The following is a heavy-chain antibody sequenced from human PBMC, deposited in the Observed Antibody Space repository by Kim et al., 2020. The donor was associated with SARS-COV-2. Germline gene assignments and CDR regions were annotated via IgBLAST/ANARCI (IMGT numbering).Heavy chain of an antibody. CDR2: IYYSGST. CDR1: GGSISSSSYY. D-gene: IGHD5-12*01. CDR3: ARGVIVASPAPPYRYNWFDP. V-gene: IGHV4-39*01. J-gene: IGHJ5*02. Sequence: SETLSLTCTVSGGSISSSSYYWGWIRQPPGKGLEWIGSIYYSGSTYYNPSLKSRVTISVDTSKNQFSLKLSSVTAADTAVYYCARGVIVASPAPPYRYNWFDPWGQGTLVTVSS.